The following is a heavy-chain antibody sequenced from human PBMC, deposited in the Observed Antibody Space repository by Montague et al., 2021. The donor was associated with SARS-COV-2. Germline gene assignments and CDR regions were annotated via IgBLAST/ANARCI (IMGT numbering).Heavy chain of an antibody. V-gene: IGHV3-33*01. CDR2: IWYDGSNK. D-gene: IGHD3-9*01. CDR3: ARDFGILTGTAPEDY. J-gene: IGHJ4*02. Sequence: SLRLSCAASGFTFSSYGMHWVRQAPGKGLEWVAVIWYDGSNKYYADSVXGRFTISRDNSKNTLYLQMNSLRAEDTAVYYCARDFGILTGTAPEDYWGQGTLVTVSS. CDR1: GFTFSSYG.